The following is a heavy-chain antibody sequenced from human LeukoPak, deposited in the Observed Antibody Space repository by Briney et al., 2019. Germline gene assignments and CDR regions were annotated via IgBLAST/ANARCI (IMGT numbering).Heavy chain of an antibody. CDR3: ATLESSGWYFDY. CDR2: ISDSGKST. CDR1: GFTFTTYA. V-gene: IGHV3-23*01. J-gene: IGHJ4*02. Sequence: GGSLRLSCAASGFTFTTYAMRWVRQAPGKGLEWVSGISDSGKSTYYADSVKGRFTISRDNSKNTLYMQINSLRVEDTAVYHCATLESSGWYFDYWGQGTLVTVSS. D-gene: IGHD6-19*01.